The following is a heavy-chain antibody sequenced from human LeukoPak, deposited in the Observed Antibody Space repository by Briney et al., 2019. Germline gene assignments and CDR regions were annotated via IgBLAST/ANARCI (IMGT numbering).Heavy chain of an antibody. D-gene: IGHD6-13*01. CDR3: ARAPYYSSSWNYYYYYYGMDV. CDR2: IYYSGST. J-gene: IGHJ6*02. Sequence: SETLSLTCTVSGGSISSYYWSWIRQPPGKGLEWIGYIYYSGSTNYNPSLKSRVTISVDTSKNQFSLKLNFVTAADTAVYYCARAPYYSSSWNYYYYYYGMDVWAKGPRSPSP. CDR1: GGSISSYY. V-gene: IGHV4-59*12.